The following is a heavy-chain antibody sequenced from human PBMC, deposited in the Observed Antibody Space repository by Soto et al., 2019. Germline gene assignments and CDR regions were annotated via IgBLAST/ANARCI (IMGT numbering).Heavy chain of an antibody. CDR1: GYTFTSYG. CDR2: ISAYNGNT. D-gene: IGHD3-22*01. J-gene: IGHJ4*02. CDR3: AREPDSSGYLPYYFDY. V-gene: IGHV1-18*04. Sequence: ASVKVSCKASGYTFTSYGISWVRQAPGQGLEWMGWISAYNGNTNYAQKLQGRVTMTTDTSTSTAYMELRSLRSDDTAVYYCAREPDSSGYLPYYFDYWGQGTLVTVSS.